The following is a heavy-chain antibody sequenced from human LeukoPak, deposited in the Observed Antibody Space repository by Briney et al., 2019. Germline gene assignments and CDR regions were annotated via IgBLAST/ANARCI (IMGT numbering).Heavy chain of an antibody. CDR1: GGSFGGYY. CDR3: ARGFLTMVRGVLFDY. D-gene: IGHD3-10*01. J-gene: IGHJ4*02. CDR2: INHSGST. Sequence: SETLSLTCAVYGGSFGGYYWSWIRQPPGKGLEWIGEINHSGSTNYNPSLKSRVTISVDTSKNQFSLKLSSVTAADTAVYYCARGFLTMVRGVLFDYWGQGTLVTVSS. V-gene: IGHV4-34*01.